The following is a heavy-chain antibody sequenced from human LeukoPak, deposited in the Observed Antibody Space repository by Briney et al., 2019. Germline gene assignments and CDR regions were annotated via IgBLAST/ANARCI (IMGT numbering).Heavy chain of an antibody. CDR2: IYYSGST. Sequence: SETLSLTCTVSGGSISSSSYYWGWIRQPPGKGLEWIGSIYYSGSTYYNPSLKSRVTISVDTSKNQFSLKLSSVTAADTAVYYCARHDRITMVRGVIAYFDYWGQGTLVTVSS. J-gene: IGHJ4*02. V-gene: IGHV4-39*01. D-gene: IGHD3-10*01. CDR1: GGSISSSSYY. CDR3: ARHDRITMVRGVIAYFDY.